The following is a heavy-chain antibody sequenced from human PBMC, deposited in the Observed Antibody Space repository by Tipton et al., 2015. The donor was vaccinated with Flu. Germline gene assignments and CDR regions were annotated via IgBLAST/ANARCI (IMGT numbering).Heavy chain of an antibody. CDR3: ARGSGSGTFVIFDF. Sequence: TLSLTCSVSGGSLSSYYWSWIRQPAGKGLEWIGRIDTSGNTNYNPSLKSRRTMSVDASKKQFSLKLRSVTAADTAVYYCARGSGSGTFVIFDFWGKGTLVTVSS. CDR1: GGSLSSYY. J-gene: IGHJ4*02. D-gene: IGHD3-10*01. CDR2: IDTSGNT. V-gene: IGHV4-4*07.